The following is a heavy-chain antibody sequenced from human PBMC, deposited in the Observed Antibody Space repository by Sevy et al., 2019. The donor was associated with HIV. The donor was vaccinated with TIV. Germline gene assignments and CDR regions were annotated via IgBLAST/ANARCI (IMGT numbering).Heavy chain of an antibody. D-gene: IGHD2-2*02. CDR1: GFTFSNAW. J-gene: IGHJ4*02. CDR2: IKSKTDGGTT. V-gene: IGHV3-15*01. CDR3: PTSRQYCSSTRCYMDY. Sequence: GGSLRLSCAASGFTFSNAWMSWVRQAPGKGLEWVGRIKSKTDGGTTDYAAPVKGRFTIPRHDSKNTLYLQMNSLKTDGTAMYYCPTSRQYCSSTRCYMDYWGLGTLVTVSS.